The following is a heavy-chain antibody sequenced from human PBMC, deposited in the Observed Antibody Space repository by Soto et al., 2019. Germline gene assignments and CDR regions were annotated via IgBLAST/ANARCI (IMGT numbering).Heavy chain of an antibody. Sequence: QAQLVQSGAEVKKPGSSVKVSCKVSGGTFSTYAISWVRQAPGKGLEWMGGIIPIFNTAKYAQKFQGRVTISADKSTSTAQMELSSLRSEDTAVYYCARQMVNIGWYYGNWFDPWGQGTLVTVSS. CDR3: ARQMVNIGWYYGNWFDP. CDR2: IIPIFNTA. D-gene: IGHD6-19*01. V-gene: IGHV1-69*06. CDR1: GGTFSTYA. J-gene: IGHJ5*02.